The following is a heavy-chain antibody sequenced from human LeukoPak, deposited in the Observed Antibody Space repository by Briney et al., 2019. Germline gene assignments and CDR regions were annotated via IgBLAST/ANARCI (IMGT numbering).Heavy chain of an antibody. D-gene: IGHD2-15*01. Sequence: SETLSLTCAVYGGSFSGYYWSWIRQPPGKGLEWIGEINHSGSTYYNPSLKSRVTISVDTSKNQFSLKLSSVTAADTAVYYCARHGWSDIDYWGQGTLVTVSS. CDR2: INHSGST. V-gene: IGHV4-34*01. J-gene: IGHJ4*02. CDR1: GGSFSGYY. CDR3: ARHGWSDIDY.